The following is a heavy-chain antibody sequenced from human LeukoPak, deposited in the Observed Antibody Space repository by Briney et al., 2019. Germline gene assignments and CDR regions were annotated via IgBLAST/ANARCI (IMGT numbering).Heavy chain of an antibody. CDR1: GFIFSSYA. CDR2: IWYDGSNK. J-gene: IGHJ3*02. Sequence: QPGGSLRLSCAASGFIFSSYAMHWVRQAPGKGLEWVAVIWYDGSNKYYADSVKGRFTISRDNSKNTLYLQMNSLRAEDTAVYYCARDVGAEIRYFDWFAGGHAFDIWGQGTMVTVSS. CDR3: ARDVGAEIRYFDWFAGGHAFDI. D-gene: IGHD3-9*01. V-gene: IGHV3-33*08.